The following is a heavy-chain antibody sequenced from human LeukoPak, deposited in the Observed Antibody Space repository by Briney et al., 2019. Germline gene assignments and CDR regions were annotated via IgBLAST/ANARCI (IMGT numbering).Heavy chain of an antibody. V-gene: IGHV4-39*01. CDR2: IYYSGST. Sequence: SETLSLTCTVSGGSISSYYWGWIRQPPGKGLEWIGSIYYSGSTYYNPSLKSRVTISVDTSKNQFSLKLSSVTAADTAVYYCARRDYYDSSGGFDYWGQGTLVTVSS. CDR1: GGSISSYY. J-gene: IGHJ4*02. D-gene: IGHD3-22*01. CDR3: ARRDYYDSSGGFDY.